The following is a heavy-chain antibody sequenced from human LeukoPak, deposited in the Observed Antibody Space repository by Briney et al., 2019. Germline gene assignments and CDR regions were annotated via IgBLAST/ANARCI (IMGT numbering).Heavy chain of an antibody. V-gene: IGHV1-8*01. CDR2: MNPNSGNT. Sequence: ASVKVSCKASASTFSTYAIHWVRQAPGQGLEWMGWMNPNSGNTSYAQKFQGRVTMTRDTSTSTVYMELSSLRSEDTAVYYCARGRSWFGELFFAFDIWGQGTMVTVSS. D-gene: IGHD3-10*01. CDR3: ARGRSWFGELFFAFDI. CDR1: ASTFSTYA. J-gene: IGHJ3*02.